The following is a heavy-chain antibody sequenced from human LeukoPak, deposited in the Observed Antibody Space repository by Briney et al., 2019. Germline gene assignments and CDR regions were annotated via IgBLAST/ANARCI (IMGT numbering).Heavy chain of an antibody. Sequence: PSETLSLTCAVYGGSFSGYYWSWIRQPPGKGLEWIGYVYYSGSTNYNPSLKSRVTISVDTSKNQFSLRLSSVTAADTAVYYCTRERRDGYKVYFDYWGQGTLATVSS. CDR3: TRERRDGYKVYFDY. V-gene: IGHV4-59*01. CDR1: GGSFSGYY. J-gene: IGHJ4*02. CDR2: VYYSGST. D-gene: IGHD5-24*01.